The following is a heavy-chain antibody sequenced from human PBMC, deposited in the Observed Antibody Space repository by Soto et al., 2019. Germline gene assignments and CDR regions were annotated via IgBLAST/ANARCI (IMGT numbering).Heavy chain of an antibody. Sequence: QVQLVQSGAEVKKPGSSVKVSCKASGGTFRRHGISWVRQAPGQGLEWMGGIIPIFGTANYAQKFQGRVTITADEATSTAYVELSSLRLDDTAVYYCASGSSGTERVPWEFHYGMAVWSQGTTVTVSS. J-gene: IGHJ6*02. V-gene: IGHV1-69*01. CDR1: GGTFRRHG. D-gene: IGHD3-10*01. CDR3: ASGSSGTERVPWEFHYGMAV. CDR2: IIPIFGTA.